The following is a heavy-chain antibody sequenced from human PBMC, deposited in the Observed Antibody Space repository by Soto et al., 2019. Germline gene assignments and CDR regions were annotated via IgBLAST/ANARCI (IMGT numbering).Heavy chain of an antibody. CDR2: INHSGST. J-gene: IGHJ4*02. Sequence: ETLSLTCAVYGGSFSGYHWSWIRQPPGKGLEWIGEINHSGSTRYNPSLKSRVTISVDTSNNQFSLKLSSVTAADTAVYYCARVWAYSTSSYKFDYWGQGALVTSPQ. CDR3: ARVWAYSTSSYKFDY. D-gene: IGHD6-13*01. CDR1: GGSFSGYH. V-gene: IGHV4-34*01.